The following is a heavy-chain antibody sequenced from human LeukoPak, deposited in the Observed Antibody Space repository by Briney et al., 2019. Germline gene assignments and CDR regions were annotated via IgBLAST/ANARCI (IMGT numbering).Heavy chain of an antibody. CDR3: ARDYDYRGWPRRDYYYHMDV. J-gene: IGHJ6*03. CDR2: ISYDGSNK. V-gene: IGHV3-30*04. CDR1: GFTFSSYA. Sequence: GGSLRLSCAASGFTFSSYAMHWVRQAPGKGLEWVAVISYDGSNKYYADSVKGRFTISRDNSKNTLYLQMNSLRAEDTAVYYCARDYDYRGWPRRDYYYHMDVWGKGTTVTVSS. D-gene: IGHD3-16*01.